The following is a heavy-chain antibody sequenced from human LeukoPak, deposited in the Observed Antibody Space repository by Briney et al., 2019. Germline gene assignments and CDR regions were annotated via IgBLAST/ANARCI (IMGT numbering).Heavy chain of an antibody. Sequence: SETLSLTCAVSGYSISSGYYWGWIRQPPGKGLEWIGSIYHSGSTYYNPSLKSRVTVSVDTSKNQFSLKLSSVTAADTAVYYCARLYYYDSSGATDAFDIWGQGTMVTVSS. CDR1: GYSISSGYY. CDR3: ARLYYYDSSGATDAFDI. V-gene: IGHV4-38-2*01. CDR2: IYHSGST. J-gene: IGHJ3*02. D-gene: IGHD3-22*01.